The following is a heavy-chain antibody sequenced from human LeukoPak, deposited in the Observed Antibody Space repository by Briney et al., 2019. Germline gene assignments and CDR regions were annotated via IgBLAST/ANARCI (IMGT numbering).Heavy chain of an antibody. CDR2: ISPRGDIT. CDR1: GFSFRSHG. V-gene: IGHV3-23*01. Sequence: GGSLRLSCAASGFSFRSHGMNWVRQAPGKGLEWVSGISPRGDITYYKDSVRGRFTISRDNFKNTVSLQLNSLRAEDTAVYSCARVRVGATYGGAFDIWGQGTMVTVSS. CDR3: ARVRVGATYGGAFDI. D-gene: IGHD1-26*01. J-gene: IGHJ3*02.